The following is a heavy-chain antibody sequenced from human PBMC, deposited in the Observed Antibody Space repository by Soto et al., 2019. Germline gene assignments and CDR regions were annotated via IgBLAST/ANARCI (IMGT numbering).Heavy chain of an antibody. CDR3: ARSDFWSGYYYYYYMDV. CDR2: INAGNGNT. D-gene: IGHD3-3*01. J-gene: IGHJ6*03. Sequence: ASVKVSCKASGYTFTSYAMHWVRQAPGQRLEWMGWINAGNGNTKYSQKFQGRVTITRDTSASTAYMELSSLRSEDTAAYYCARSDFWSGYYYYYYMDVWGKGTTVTVSS. V-gene: IGHV1-3*01. CDR1: GYTFTSYA.